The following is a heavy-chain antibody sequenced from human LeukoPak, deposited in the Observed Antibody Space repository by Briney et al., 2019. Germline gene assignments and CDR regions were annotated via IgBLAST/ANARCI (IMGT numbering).Heavy chain of an antibody. CDR3: ARNTGYSSGWYLRRLFDY. V-gene: IGHV4-34*01. D-gene: IGHD6-19*01. CDR2: INHSGST. Sequence: SETLSLTCAVYGGSFSGYYWSWIRQPPGKGLEWIGEINHSGSTNYNPSLKSRVTISVDTSKKQFSLKLSSVTAADTAVYYCARNTGYSSGWYLRRLFDYWGQGTLVTVSS. CDR1: GGSFSGYY. J-gene: IGHJ4*02.